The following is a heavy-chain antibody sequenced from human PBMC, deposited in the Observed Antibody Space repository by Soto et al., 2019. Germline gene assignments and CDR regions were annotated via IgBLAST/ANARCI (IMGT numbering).Heavy chain of an antibody. CDR3: ARIKLWFGEHVPYYYYYGMDV. CDR2: INHSGST. V-gene: IGHV4-34*01. CDR1: GGSFSGYY. J-gene: IGHJ6*02. D-gene: IGHD3-10*01. Sequence: LSLTCAAYGGSFSGYYWSWIRQPPGKGPEWIGEINHSGSTNYNPSLKSRVTISVDTSKNQFSLKLSSVTAADTAVYYCARIKLWFGEHVPYYYYYGMDVWGQGTTVTVSS.